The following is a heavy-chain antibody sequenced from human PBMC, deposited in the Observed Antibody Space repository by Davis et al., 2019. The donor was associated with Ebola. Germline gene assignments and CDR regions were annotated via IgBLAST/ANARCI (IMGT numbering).Heavy chain of an antibody. CDR3: ASRTHFQH. J-gene: IGHJ1*01. D-gene: IGHD1/OR15-1a*01. CDR2: ISYDGSNK. CDR1: GFTFSSYG. V-gene: IGHV3-30*03. Sequence: GGSLRLSCAASGFTFSSYGMHWVRQAPGKGLEWVAVISYDGSNKYYADSVKGRFTIPRDNSKNTLYLQMNSLRAEDTAVYYCASRTHFQHWGQGTLVTVSS.